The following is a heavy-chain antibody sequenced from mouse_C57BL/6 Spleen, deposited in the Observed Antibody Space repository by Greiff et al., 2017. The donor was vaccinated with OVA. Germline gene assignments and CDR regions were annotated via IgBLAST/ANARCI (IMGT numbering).Heavy chain of an antibody. CDR3: ARSLATVEAY. J-gene: IGHJ3*01. Sequence: EVQLQQSGPELVKPGASVKISCKASGYTFTDYYMNWVKQSHGKSLEWIGDINPNHGGTSYNQKFKGKATLTVDKSSSTASLELRSLTAEDSAVYYCARSLATVEAYWGQGTLVTVSA. V-gene: IGHV1-26*01. D-gene: IGHD1-1*01. CDR2: INPNHGGT. CDR1: GYTFTDYY.